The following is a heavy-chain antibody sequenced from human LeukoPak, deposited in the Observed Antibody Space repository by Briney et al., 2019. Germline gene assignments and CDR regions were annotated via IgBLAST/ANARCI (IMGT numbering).Heavy chain of an antibody. V-gene: IGHV4-34*01. J-gene: IGHJ6*03. CDR1: GGSFSGYY. D-gene: IGHD6-6*01. CDR2: INHSGST. Sequence: KPSETLSLTCAVYGGSFSGYYWSWIRQPPGKGLEWIGEINHSGSTNYNPSLKSRVTISVDTSKNQFSLKLSSVTAADTAVYYCARVVSSSAGSWYYYMDVWGKGTTVTVSS. CDR3: ARVVSSSAGSWYYYMDV.